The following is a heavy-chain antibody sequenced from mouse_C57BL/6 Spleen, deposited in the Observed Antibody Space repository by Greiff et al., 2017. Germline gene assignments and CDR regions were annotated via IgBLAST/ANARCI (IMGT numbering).Heavy chain of an antibody. Sequence: EVQLVESGGGLVKPGGSLKLSCAASGFTFSSYAMSWVRQTPDKRLEWVATISDGGSYTYYPDNVKGRFTISRDNAKNNLYLQMSHLKSEDTAMYYCAREGSNYDYFDYWGQGTTLTVSS. CDR3: AREGSNYDYFDY. J-gene: IGHJ2*01. CDR1: GFTFSSYA. CDR2: ISDGGSYT. V-gene: IGHV5-4*01. D-gene: IGHD2-5*01.